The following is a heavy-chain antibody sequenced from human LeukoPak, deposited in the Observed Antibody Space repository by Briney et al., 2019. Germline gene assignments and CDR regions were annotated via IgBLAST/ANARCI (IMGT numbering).Heavy chain of an antibody. CDR2: INSDGSRT. Sequence: GGSLRLSCAASGFTFSSYWMHWVRQVPGKGLVWVSRINSDGSRTNYVDSAKGRFTISRDNAKNSLYLQMNSLRAEDTALYYCAKDFSSGYYYFGYWGQGTLVTVSS. CDR3: AKDFSSGYYYFGY. J-gene: IGHJ4*02. V-gene: IGHV3-74*01. CDR1: GFTFSSYW. D-gene: IGHD3-22*01.